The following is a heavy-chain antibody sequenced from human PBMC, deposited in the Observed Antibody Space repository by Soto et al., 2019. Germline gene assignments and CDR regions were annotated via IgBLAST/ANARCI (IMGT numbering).Heavy chain of an antibody. CDR1: GGSFSGYY. J-gene: IGHJ6*03. CDR2: INHSGST. Sequence: SETLSLTCAVSGGSFSGYYWSWIRQPPGKGLEWIGEINHSGSTNYNPSLKSRVTISVDTSKNQFSLKLSSVTAADTAVYYCARGSRARRYYMDVWGKGTTVTVSS. CDR3: ARGSRARRYYMDV. V-gene: IGHV4-34*01.